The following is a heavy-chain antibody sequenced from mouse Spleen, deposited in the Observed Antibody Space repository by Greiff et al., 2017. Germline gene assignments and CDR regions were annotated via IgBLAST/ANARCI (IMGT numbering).Heavy chain of an antibody. CDR3: ARLSLLRLPAWFAY. CDR2: IYPGGGST. D-gene: IGHD1-2*01. CDR1: GYTFTNYW. Sequence: VQLQQSGAELVRPGTSVKMSCKAAGYTFTNYWIGWVKQRPGHGLEWIGDIYPGGGSTNYNEKFKGKATFTADTSSNTAYMQLSSLTSEDSAVYYCARLSLLRLPAWFAYWGQGTLVTVSA. J-gene: IGHJ3*01. V-gene: IGHV1-63*02.